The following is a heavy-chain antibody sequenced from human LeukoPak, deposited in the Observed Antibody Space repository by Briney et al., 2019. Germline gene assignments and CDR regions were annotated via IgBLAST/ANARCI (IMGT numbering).Heavy chain of an antibody. V-gene: IGHV3-7*01. Sequence: PGGSLRLSCAASVFTFSSYWMSWVRQAPGKGLEWVANIKQDGNERNYVDSVKGRFTISRDNAKNSLYLQMNSLRAEDTAVYYCARDLNWNPPAWGQGTLVTVSS. CDR2: IKQDGNER. D-gene: IGHD1-1*01. CDR1: VFTFSSYW. CDR3: ARDLNWNPPA. J-gene: IGHJ5*02.